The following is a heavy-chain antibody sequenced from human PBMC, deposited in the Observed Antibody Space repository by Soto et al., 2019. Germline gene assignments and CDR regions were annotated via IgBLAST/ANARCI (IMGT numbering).Heavy chain of an antibody. V-gene: IGHV4-39*01. CDR3: ARVDIAVVPSTTFDY. D-gene: IGHD2-2*01. Sequence: QLQLQESGPGLVKPSETLALTCTVSGGSISSISYYWGWIRQPPGKGLEWIGSIKYSGHTFYNPSLKSRVPMSGETSKNQFSLRLSPVAAAETAVYYRARVDIAVVPSTTFDYWGQGTLVTVSS. CDR1: GGSISSISYY. J-gene: IGHJ4*02. CDR2: IKYSGHT.